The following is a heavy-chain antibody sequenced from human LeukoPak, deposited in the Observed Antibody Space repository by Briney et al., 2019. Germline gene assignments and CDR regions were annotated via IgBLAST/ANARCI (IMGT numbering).Heavy chain of an antibody. J-gene: IGHJ4*02. Sequence: NPSETPSLTCTVYGGSFSAYYWSWIRQPPGKGLEWIGEINHSGSTNYNPSLASRVTISVDTSKDQFSLKLSSVTAADTAAYYCAEIAAAGTLFDYWGRGTLVTVSS. CDR2: INHSGST. V-gene: IGHV4-34*01. CDR1: GGSFSAYY. CDR3: AEIAAAGTLFDY. D-gene: IGHD6-13*01.